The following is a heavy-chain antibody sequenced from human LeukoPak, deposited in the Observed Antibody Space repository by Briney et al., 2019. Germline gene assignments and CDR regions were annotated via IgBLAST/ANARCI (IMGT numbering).Heavy chain of an antibody. Sequence: GGSLRLSCAASGFTFSSYSMNWVRQAPGKGLEWVSSISSSSSYIYYADSVKGRFTISRDNAKNSLYLQMNSLRSEDTAVYYCARDQGKIELDLRYCSGGSCYSPTHFDYWGQGTLVTVSS. CDR3: ARDQGKIELDLRYCSGGSCYSPTHFDY. CDR2: ISSSSSYI. J-gene: IGHJ4*02. V-gene: IGHV3-21*04. D-gene: IGHD2-15*01. CDR1: GFTFSSYS.